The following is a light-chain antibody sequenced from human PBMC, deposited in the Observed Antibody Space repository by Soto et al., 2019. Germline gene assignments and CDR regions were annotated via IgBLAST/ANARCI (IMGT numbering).Light chain of an antibody. V-gene: IGKV1-9*01. CDR1: QAITNN. CDR3: QQVKSYPRT. J-gene: IGKJ4*01. Sequence: DIQMTQFPSTLSASVGDRFTITCRASQAITNNLAWYQQKPGNPPRLLIYEESTLHSGVPSRFSGRKVGTQFILTIDSLQPEDFATYYCQQVKSYPRTFGGGTKVDI. CDR2: EES.